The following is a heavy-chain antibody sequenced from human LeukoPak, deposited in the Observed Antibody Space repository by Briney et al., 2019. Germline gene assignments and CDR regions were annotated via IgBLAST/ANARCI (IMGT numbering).Heavy chain of an antibody. D-gene: IGHD5-24*01. Sequence: GASVKVSCKASGGTFTTYGISWVRQAPGQGLEWMGWINPYNGNTNYAQKLQGRVTMTSDTSTSTAYMELRSLRSDDTAVYYCARDLEVDGDGYNSFDYWGQGTLVTVSS. CDR3: ARDLEVDGDGYNSFDY. CDR2: INPYNGNT. V-gene: IGHV1-18*01. J-gene: IGHJ4*02. CDR1: GGTFTTYG.